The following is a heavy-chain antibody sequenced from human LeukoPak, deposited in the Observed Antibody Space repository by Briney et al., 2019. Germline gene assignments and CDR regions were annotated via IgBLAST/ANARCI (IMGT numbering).Heavy chain of an antibody. CDR1: GGSISSGSYY. CDR2: IYTSGST. D-gene: IGHD2-21*02. V-gene: IGHV4-61*02. J-gene: IGHJ4*02. CDR3: AREAYCGGDCYYATDY. Sequence: TSETLSLTCTVSGGSISSGSYYWSWIGQPAGKGLEWIGRIYTSGSTNYNPSLKSRVTISVDTSKNQFSLKLSSVTAADTAVYYCAREAYCGGDCYYATDYWGQGTLVTVSS.